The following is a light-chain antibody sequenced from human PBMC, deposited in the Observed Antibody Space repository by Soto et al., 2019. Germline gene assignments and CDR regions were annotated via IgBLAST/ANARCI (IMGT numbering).Light chain of an antibody. CDR1: SSNIGAGYD. CDR2: GNS. J-gene: IGLJ2*01. Sequence: QSVLTQPPSVSGAPGQRVTISCTGSSSNIGAGYDVHWYQQLPGTAPKLLIYGNSNRPSGVPDRISGSKSGTSASLVISGLQAEDEADYYCQSFDSSLSGGVFGGGTKLTVL. CDR3: QSFDSSLSGGV. V-gene: IGLV1-40*01.